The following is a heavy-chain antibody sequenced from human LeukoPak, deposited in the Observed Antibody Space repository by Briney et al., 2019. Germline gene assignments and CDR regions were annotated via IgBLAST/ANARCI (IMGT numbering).Heavy chain of an antibody. J-gene: IGHJ6*02. CDR1: GGSFSGNY. CDR3: ATSYYYYGMDV. V-gene: IGHV4-34*01. CDR2: INHSGST. Sequence: SETLSLTCAVYGGSFSGNYWSWIRQPPGKGLEWIGEINHSGSTNCSPSLKSRVTISVDTSKNQFSLKLSSVTAADTAVYYCATSYYYYGMDVWGQGTTVTVSS.